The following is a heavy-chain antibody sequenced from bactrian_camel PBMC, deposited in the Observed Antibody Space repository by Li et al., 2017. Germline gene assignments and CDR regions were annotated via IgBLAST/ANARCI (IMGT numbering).Heavy chain of an antibody. CDR3: AAAVHATGVTWRQPAGYDS. J-gene: IGHJ4*01. CDR2: INGDGGT. Sequence: DVQLVESGGGSVQAGGSLRLSCAVSGLTNSNVCMGWFRQAPGKEREGVATINGDGGTGYSDSVQGRFTISRDNSKNTVFLHMNSLTPEDTATYFCAAAVHATGVTWRQPAGYDSWGQGTQVTVS. D-gene: IGHD1*01. CDR1: GLTNSNVC. V-gene: IGHV3S67*01.